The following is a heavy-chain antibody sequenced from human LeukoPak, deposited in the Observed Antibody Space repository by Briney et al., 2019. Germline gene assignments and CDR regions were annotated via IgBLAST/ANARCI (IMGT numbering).Heavy chain of an antibody. CDR3: ARALIRSTTYYYDSSGYSTFDP. D-gene: IGHD3-22*01. J-gene: IGHJ5*02. V-gene: IGHV3-33*01. CDR1: GFTFSSYG. Sequence: GRSLRLSCAASGFTFSSYGMHWVRQAPGKGLEWVAVIWYDGSNKYYADSVKGRFTISRDNSKNTLYLQMNSLRAEDTAVYYCARALIRSTTYYYDSSGYSTFDPWGQGTLVTVSS. CDR2: IWYDGSNK.